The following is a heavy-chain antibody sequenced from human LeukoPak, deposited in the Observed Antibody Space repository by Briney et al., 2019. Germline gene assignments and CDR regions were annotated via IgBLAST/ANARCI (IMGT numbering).Heavy chain of an antibody. CDR3: ARDRADSTYDY. CDR1: GFTFSNSW. D-gene: IGHD2/OR15-2a*01. CDR2: IKEDGSVK. J-gene: IGHJ4*02. Sequence: GGSLRLSCTASGFTFSNSWMTSVRQAPGKGLEWVADIKEDGSVKNYVEYVKGRFTISRDNAKNSLHLQMSSLRVEDTAVYYCARDRADSTYDYWGQGTLVRVSS. V-gene: IGHV3-7*01.